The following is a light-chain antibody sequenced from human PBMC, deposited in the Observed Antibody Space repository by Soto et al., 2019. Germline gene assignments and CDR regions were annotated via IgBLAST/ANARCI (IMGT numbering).Light chain of an antibody. CDR1: QGISSY. CDR2: AAS. CDR3: QQYYSYPRT. J-gene: IGKJ1*01. V-gene: IGKV1-8*01. Sequence: AIRMTQSPSSFSASTLGVVTIRFRASQGISSYLAWYQQKPGKAPKLLIYAASTLQSGVPSRFSGSGSGTDFTLTISCLQSEDFATYYCQQYYSYPRTFGQGTKVDIK.